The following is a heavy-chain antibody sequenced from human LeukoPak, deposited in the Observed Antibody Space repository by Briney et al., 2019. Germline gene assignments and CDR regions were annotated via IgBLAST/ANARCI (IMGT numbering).Heavy chain of an antibody. D-gene: IGHD1/OR15-1a*01. J-gene: IGHJ4*02. CDR3: ARDNKDISPFDY. Sequence: GGSLRLSCAASGFTFSSYGMHWVRQAPGKGLEWVAVIWYDGSNKYYADSVKGRFTTSRDNSKNTLYLQMNSLRAEDTAVYYCARDNKDISPFDYWGQGTLVTVSS. V-gene: IGHV3-33*01. CDR2: IWYDGSNK. CDR1: GFTFSSYG.